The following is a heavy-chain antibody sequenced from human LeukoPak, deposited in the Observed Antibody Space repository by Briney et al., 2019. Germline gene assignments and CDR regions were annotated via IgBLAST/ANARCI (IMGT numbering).Heavy chain of an antibody. Sequence: GGSLRLSCAASGFTFTDAWMNWVRQAPGKGLEWVGRIKSKADGETIDYAAPVKGRFTFSRDDSKNMLYLQMNSLKSEDTAVYYCSTLTSRGLSDSWGQGTLVTVSS. J-gene: IGHJ4*02. CDR1: GFTFTDAW. V-gene: IGHV3-15*07. CDR2: IKSKADGETI. CDR3: STLTSRGLSDS. D-gene: IGHD1-20*01.